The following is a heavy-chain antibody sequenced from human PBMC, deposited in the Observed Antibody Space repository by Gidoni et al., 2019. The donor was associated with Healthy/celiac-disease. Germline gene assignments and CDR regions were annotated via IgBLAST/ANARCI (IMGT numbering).Heavy chain of an antibody. CDR3: ARDLQNYYYGMDV. J-gene: IGHJ6*02. CDR1: GFTFSSYA. CDR2: ISYDGSNK. Sequence: QVQLVESGGGVVQPGRSLRLSCAASGFTFSSYAMHWVRQAPGKGLEWVAVISYDGSNKYYADSVKGRFTISRDNSKNTLYLQMNSLRAEDTAVYYCARDLQNYYYGMDVWGQGTTVTVPS. V-gene: IGHV3-30-3*01.